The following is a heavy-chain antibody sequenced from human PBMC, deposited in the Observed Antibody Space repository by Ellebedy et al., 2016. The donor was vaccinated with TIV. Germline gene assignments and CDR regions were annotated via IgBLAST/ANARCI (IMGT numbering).Heavy chain of an antibody. CDR2: ISGSGGST. Sequence: PGGSLRLSCAASGFTFSSYAMSWVRQAPGKGLEWVSAISGSGGSTYYADSVKGRFTISRDNSKNTLYLQMNSLRAEDTAVYYCAKDLAPRVGATQSDYWGQGTLVTVSS. CDR1: GFTFSSYA. CDR3: AKDLAPRVGATQSDY. J-gene: IGHJ4*02. D-gene: IGHD1-26*01. V-gene: IGHV3-23*01.